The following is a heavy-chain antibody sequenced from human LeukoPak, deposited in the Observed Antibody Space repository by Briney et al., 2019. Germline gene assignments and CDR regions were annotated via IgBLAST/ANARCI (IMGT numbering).Heavy chain of an antibody. V-gene: IGHV5-51*01. CDR1: GYSLTNYW. CDR2: IYPGHSNI. Sequence: GESLKISCKGSGYSLTNYWIGWVRQMPGKGLEWMGSIYPGHSNIKYSPSFEGQVTISADKSISTAYLQWSSLRASDTAMYYCARAYSSSAAYAFDIWGQGTMVTVSS. J-gene: IGHJ3*02. CDR3: ARAYSSSAAYAFDI. D-gene: IGHD6-6*01.